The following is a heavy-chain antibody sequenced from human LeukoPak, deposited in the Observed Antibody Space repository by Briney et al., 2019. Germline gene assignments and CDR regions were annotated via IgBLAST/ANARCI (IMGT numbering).Heavy chain of an antibody. Sequence: GGSLRLSCAASGFTFSTHAMSRVRQAPGRGPEWVSSITDSGAYYADSVKGRFTISRDNAKNTLYLQMNSLRAEDTAVYYCAKRPAGADFYFDYWGQGTRVTVSS. CDR2: ITDSGA. CDR1: GFTFSTHA. D-gene: IGHD6-13*01. CDR3: AKRPAGADFYFDY. V-gene: IGHV3-23*01. J-gene: IGHJ4*02.